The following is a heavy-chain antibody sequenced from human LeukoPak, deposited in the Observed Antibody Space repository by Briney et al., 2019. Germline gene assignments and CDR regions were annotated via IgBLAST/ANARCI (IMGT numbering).Heavy chain of an antibody. Sequence: GGSLRLSCAASGFTFSSYWMHWVRQAPGKGLVWVSRINSDGSSTSYADSVKGRFTISRDNAKNTLYLQMNSLRAEDTAVYYCARDRQSYGDYLNYYYGMDVWGQGTTVTVSS. CDR3: ARDRQSYGDYLNYYYGMDV. J-gene: IGHJ6*02. V-gene: IGHV3-74*01. D-gene: IGHD4-17*01. CDR1: GFTFSSYW. CDR2: INSDGSST.